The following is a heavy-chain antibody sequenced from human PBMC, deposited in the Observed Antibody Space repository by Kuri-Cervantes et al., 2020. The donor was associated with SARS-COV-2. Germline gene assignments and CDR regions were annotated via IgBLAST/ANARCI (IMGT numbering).Heavy chain of an antibody. V-gene: IGHV4-4*08. J-gene: IGHJ5*02. CDR1: GGSFSGYY. CDR3: ARAAGPAARTSWFDP. CDR2: IYTSGST. D-gene: IGHD2-2*01. Sequence: GSLRLSCAVYGGSFSGYYWSWIRQPPGKGLEWIGRIYTSGSTNYNPSLESRVTISVDTSKNQFSLKLSSVTAADTAVYYCARAAGPAARTSWFDPWGQGTLVTVSS.